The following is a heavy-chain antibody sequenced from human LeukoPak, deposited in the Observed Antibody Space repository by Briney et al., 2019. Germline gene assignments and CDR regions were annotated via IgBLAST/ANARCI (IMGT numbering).Heavy chain of an antibody. CDR3: ARENYDSSGYYYYFDY. J-gene: IGHJ4*02. V-gene: IGHV1-2*02. CDR1: EYTFTGYY. Sequence: ASVKVSCKASEYTFTGYYMHWVRQAPGQGLEWMGWINPNSGGTNYAQKFQGRVTMTRDTSISTAYMELSRLRSDDTAVYYCARENYDSSGYYYYFDYWGQGTLVIVSS. CDR2: INPNSGGT. D-gene: IGHD3-22*01.